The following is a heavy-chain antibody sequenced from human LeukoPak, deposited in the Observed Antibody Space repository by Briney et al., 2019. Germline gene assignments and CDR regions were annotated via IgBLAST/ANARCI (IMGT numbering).Heavy chain of an antibody. Sequence: SETLSLTCTVSGGSISNYDWSWIRQPAGKGLEWIGRIYTSGSTNYNPSLKSRVTMSEDTSKKQFSLKLSSVTAADTAVYYCARLSSSWHQDWYFDLWGRGTLVTVST. D-gene: IGHD6-13*01. CDR3: ARLSSSWHQDWYFDL. V-gene: IGHV4-4*07. CDR1: GGSISNYD. J-gene: IGHJ2*01. CDR2: IYTSGST.